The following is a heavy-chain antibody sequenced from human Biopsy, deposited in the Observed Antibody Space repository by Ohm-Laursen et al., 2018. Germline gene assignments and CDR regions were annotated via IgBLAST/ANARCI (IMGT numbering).Heavy chain of an antibody. CDR3: ARGSNEYGGLYFPH. CDR2: ISHTGYT. V-gene: IGHV4-59*11. J-gene: IGHJ1*01. Sequence: SETLSLTWTVSGGSFTGHYWTWIRQPPGKGLEWIGHISHTGYTSYKSSLKSRVAISLDTSRKHFSLRLTSLAAADTVVYYCARGSNEYGGLYFPHWGQGTLVTVSS. CDR1: GGSFTGHY. D-gene: IGHD4-23*01.